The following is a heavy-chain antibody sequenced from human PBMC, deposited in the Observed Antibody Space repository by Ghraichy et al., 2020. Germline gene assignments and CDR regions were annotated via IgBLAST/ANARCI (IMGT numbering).Heavy chain of an antibody. CDR1: GFTVSSNY. CDR3: ARQGDYVWGSYFDL. Sequence: GESLNISCAAYGFTVSSNYMSWVRQAQGKGLEWGSVFYSGGSTYYADSVKGRFTISRDNSKNTLYLQMNSLRAEDTAVYYCARQGDYVWGSYFDLWGSGTLVTVTS. V-gene: IGHV3-53*01. J-gene: IGHJ2*01. CDR2: FYSGGST. D-gene: IGHD3-16*01.